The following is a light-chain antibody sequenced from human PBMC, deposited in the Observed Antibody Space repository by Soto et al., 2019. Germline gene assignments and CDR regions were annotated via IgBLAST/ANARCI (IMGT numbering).Light chain of an antibody. CDR2: DAS. CDR1: QSVRSY. Sequence: EVVLTQSPATLSLTAGERATLSCRASQSVRSYLAWFQHKPGQAPRLLIYDASNRATGIPGRFSGSGVGTDFTLPISSLEPEDFCVYYCQQRTNWPPLTFGGGTRVEIK. CDR3: QQRTNWPPLT. V-gene: IGKV3-11*01. J-gene: IGKJ4*01.